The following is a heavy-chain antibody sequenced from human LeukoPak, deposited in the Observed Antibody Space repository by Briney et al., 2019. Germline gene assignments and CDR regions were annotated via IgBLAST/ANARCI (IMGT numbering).Heavy chain of an antibody. CDR2: IYYSGST. J-gene: IGHJ4*02. D-gene: IGHD3-22*01. V-gene: IGHV4-59*01. Sequence: SETLSLTCTLSGGSFSTYYWSWIRQPPGKGLEWIGFIYYSGSTNYNLSLKSRVTIDTSKNQFSLKLSSVTAADTAVYYCARDGDDSRPPDYWGQGTPVTVSS. CDR1: GGSFSTYY. CDR3: ARDGDDSRPPDY.